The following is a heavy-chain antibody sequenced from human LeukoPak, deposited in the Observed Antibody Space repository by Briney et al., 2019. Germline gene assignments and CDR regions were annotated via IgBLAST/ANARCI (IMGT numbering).Heavy chain of an antibody. CDR1: ITDRSNY. D-gene: IGHD2-15*01. Sequence: GGSLRLSCAASITDRSNYTTWVRQPAGKGLEWFSVIYSGGDTYYADSVKGRFTISRDNSQNTLYLQMNGLRVEDTGVYYCATNAVVVAVTGVLDIWGQGTMVTVSS. CDR2: IYSGGDT. J-gene: IGHJ3*02. V-gene: IGHV3-53*05. CDR3: ATNAVVVAVTGVLDI.